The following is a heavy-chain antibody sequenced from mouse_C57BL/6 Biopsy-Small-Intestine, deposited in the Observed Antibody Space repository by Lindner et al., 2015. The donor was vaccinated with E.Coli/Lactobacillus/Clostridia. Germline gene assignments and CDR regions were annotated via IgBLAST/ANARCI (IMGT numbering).Heavy chain of an antibody. CDR1: GYTFTDYE. Sequence: VQLQESGAELVRPGASVTLSCKASGYTFTDYEMHWVKQTPVHGLEWIGAIDPETGGTAYNQKFKGKAILTADKSSSTAYMELRSLTSEDSAVYYCTRDCYGNYWYFDDWGTGTTVTVSS. J-gene: IGHJ1*03. CDR2: IDPETGGT. V-gene: IGHV1-15*01. D-gene: IGHD2-1*01. CDR3: TRDCYGNYWYFDD.